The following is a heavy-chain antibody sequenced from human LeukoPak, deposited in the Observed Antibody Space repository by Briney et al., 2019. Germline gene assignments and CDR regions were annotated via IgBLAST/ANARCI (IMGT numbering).Heavy chain of an antibody. CDR3: VRRDGFSFYCYYYGMDV. J-gene: IGHJ6*02. Sequence: SETLSLTCAVYGVSFSGYYWSWIRQPPGKGLEWIGEINHSGSTNYNPSLKSRVTISVDTSKNQFSLKLSSVTAADTAVYYCVRRDGFSFYCYYYGMDVWGQGTTVAVSS. D-gene: IGHD5-24*01. CDR2: INHSGST. V-gene: IGHV4-34*01. CDR1: GVSFSGYY.